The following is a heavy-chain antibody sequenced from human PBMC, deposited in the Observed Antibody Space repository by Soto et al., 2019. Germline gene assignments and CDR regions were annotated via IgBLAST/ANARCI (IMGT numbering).Heavy chain of an antibody. CDR1: GGTFSNYP. CDR3: ARGNHRWLQLCDFDL. J-gene: IGHJ2*01. Sequence: QVQLVQSGAEVKKPGSSVKVSCKASGGTFSNYPISWVRQAPGQGLEWMGGIIPIFGTVNYAQKFQGRVTITADESQSTAYMELSSRRSEDTAVYYCARGNHRWLQLCDFDLWGRGTLVTVSS. CDR2: IIPIFGTV. D-gene: IGHD5-12*01. V-gene: IGHV1-69*12.